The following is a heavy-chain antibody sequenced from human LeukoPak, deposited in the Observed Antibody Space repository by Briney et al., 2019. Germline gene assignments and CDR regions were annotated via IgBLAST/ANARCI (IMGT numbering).Heavy chain of an antibody. D-gene: IGHD3-16*01. CDR2: ISYDGSNK. J-gene: IGHJ4*02. V-gene: IGHV3-30*18. CDR3: AKGMRFMITFGGGTGFDY. Sequence: GRSLRLSCAASGFTFSSYGMHWVRQAPGKGLEWVAVISYDGSNKYYADSVKGRFTISRDNSKNTLYLQMKSLRAEDTAVYYCAKGMRFMITFGGGTGFDYWGQGNLVTVSS. CDR1: GFTFSSYG.